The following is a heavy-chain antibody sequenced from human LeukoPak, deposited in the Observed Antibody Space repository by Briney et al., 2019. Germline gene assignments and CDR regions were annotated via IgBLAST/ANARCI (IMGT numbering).Heavy chain of an antibody. CDR1: GGSFSGYY. J-gene: IGHJ4*02. CDR3: ARGPRNYYDSSGYLGTFDY. D-gene: IGHD3-22*01. Sequence: PSETLSLTCAVYGGSFSGYYWSWIRQPPGKGLEWIGEINHSGGTNYNPSLKSRVTISVDTSKNQFSLKLSSVTAADTAVYYCARGPRNYYDSSGYLGTFDYWGQGTLVTVSS. V-gene: IGHV4-34*01. CDR2: INHSGGT.